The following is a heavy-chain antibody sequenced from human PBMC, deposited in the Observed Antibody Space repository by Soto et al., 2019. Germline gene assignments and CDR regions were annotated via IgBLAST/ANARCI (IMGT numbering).Heavy chain of an antibody. Sequence: ASVKVSCKASGYTFTSYDINWVRQATGQGLEWMGWMNPNSGNTGYAQRFQGRVTMTRNTSISTAYMELSSLRSEDTAVYYCARGFGTMVRGVIKRGLWYWGQGTLVTVSS. J-gene: IGHJ4*02. CDR1: GYTFTSYD. CDR3: ARGFGTMVRGVIKRGLWY. CDR2: MNPNSGNT. V-gene: IGHV1-8*01. D-gene: IGHD3-10*01.